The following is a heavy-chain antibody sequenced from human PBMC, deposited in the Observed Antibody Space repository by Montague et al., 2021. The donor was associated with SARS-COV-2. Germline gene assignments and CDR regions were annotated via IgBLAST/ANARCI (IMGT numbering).Heavy chain of an antibody. D-gene: IGHD5-12*01. J-gene: IGHJ2*01. Sequence: SETLSPTRTLSGGSISSYYCNWIRQSPGKGLEWIGYIYYSGSTKXNPSFKSRVTMLVDTSKRQMSLRLNSVTAADTAVYYCAGDRGRFWHFDLWGRGTLVTVSS. CDR1: GGSISSYY. CDR3: AGDRGRFWHFDL. V-gene: IGHV4-59*01. CDR2: IYYSGST.